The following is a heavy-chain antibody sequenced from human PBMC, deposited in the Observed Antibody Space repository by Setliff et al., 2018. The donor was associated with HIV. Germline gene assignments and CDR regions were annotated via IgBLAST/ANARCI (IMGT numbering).Heavy chain of an antibody. J-gene: IGHJ5*02. CDR3: ARARRLAVSES. D-gene: IGHD6-19*01. V-gene: IGHV1-3*04. CDR1: GYTFTSYV. CDR2: INTGNGNT. Sequence: ASVKVSCKASGYTFTSYVIHWVRQAPGQRPEWMGWINTGNGNTKYSQKFQDRVTITTDTSTNTAYMELRSLRSDDTAVYYCARARRLAVSESWGQGTLVTVSS.